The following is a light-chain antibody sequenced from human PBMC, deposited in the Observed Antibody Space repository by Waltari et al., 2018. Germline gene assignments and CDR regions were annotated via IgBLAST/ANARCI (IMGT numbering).Light chain of an antibody. Sequence: DIVMTQSPLSLPVTPGEPASISCRSSQSLLHSNGYNYLGCYLQKPGQSPQLLIYLGSNRASGVPDRFSGSGSGTDFTLKISRVEAEDVGVYYCMQALQTPITFGQGTRLEIK. V-gene: IGKV2-28*01. J-gene: IGKJ5*01. CDR2: LGS. CDR3: MQALQTPIT. CDR1: QSLLHSNGYNY.